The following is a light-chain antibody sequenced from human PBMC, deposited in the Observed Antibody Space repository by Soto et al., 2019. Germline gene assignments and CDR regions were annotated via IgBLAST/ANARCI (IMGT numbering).Light chain of an antibody. CDR1: SSDVGGYNY. J-gene: IGLJ3*02. CDR3: NSYTSGSTWV. Sequence: QSALTQPASVSGSPGQSITISCTGTSSDVGGYNYVSWFQHHPGKAPKLIIYDVSNRPSWVSNRFSGSKSGSTASLTISGLQADDEADYYCNSYTSGSTWVFGGGTKLTVL. CDR2: DVS. V-gene: IGLV2-14*03.